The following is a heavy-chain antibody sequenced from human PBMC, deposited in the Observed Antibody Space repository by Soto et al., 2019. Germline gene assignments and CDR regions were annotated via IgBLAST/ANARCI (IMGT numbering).Heavy chain of an antibody. J-gene: IGHJ4*02. CDR3: TKSSGGSSSVGMDY. D-gene: IGHD6-6*01. CDR1: GFIFKNYA. V-gene: IGHV3-30*04. CDR2: ITRDGYNK. Sequence: GSLRLSCAVSGFIFKNYALNWVRQAPGKGLEWVASITRDGYNKYYADSVKGRFTISRDNSKNTLSLQMTALRVEDSSVYYCTKSSGGSSSVGMDYWGPGTLVTVSS.